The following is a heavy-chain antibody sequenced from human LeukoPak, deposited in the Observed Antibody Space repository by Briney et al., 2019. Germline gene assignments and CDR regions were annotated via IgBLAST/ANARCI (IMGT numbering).Heavy chain of an antibody. CDR2: INPNSGGT. V-gene: IGHV1-2*02. D-gene: IGHD4-23*01. J-gene: IGHJ5*02. Sequence: ASVKVSCKASGYTFTGYYMHWVRQAPGQGLEWMGWINPNSGGTNYAQKFQGRVTLTRSTSISTAYMELRSLTSEDTAVYYCARDYGGNSGWFDPWGQGTLVTVSS. CDR3: ARDYGGNSGWFDP. CDR1: GYTFTGYY.